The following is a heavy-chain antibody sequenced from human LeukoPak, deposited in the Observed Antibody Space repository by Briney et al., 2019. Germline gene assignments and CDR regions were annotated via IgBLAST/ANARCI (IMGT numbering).Heavy chain of an antibody. D-gene: IGHD1-1*01. V-gene: IGHV4-59*08. CDR3: ARLIGTTGTTDWFDP. Sequence: SETLSLTCTVSGGSISSYYWSWIRQPPGKGLEWIGYIYYSGSTNYNPSLKSRVTISVDTSKNQFSLKLSSVTAADTAVYYCARLIGTTGTTDWFDPWGRGTLVTVSS. CDR1: GGSISSYY. J-gene: IGHJ5*02. CDR2: IYYSGST.